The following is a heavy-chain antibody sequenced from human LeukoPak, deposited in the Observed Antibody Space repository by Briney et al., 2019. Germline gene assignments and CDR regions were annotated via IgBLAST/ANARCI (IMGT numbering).Heavy chain of an antibody. J-gene: IGHJ4*02. CDR3: ARELARWELPDY. CDR1: GYTFTDSY. Sequence: ASVKVSCKASGYTFTDSYIHWVRQAPGQGLEWMGWINPNSGGTNYAQKFQGRVTMTRDTSTSTAYMDLSRLRSDDTAVYYCARELARWELPDYWGQGTLVTVSS. D-gene: IGHD2-15*01. V-gene: IGHV1-2*02. CDR2: INPNSGGT.